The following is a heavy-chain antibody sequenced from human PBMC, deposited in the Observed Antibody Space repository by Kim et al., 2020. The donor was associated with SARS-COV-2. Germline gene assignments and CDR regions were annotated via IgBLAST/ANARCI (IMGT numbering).Heavy chain of an antibody. D-gene: IGHD6-13*01. CDR1: GGSVSSGSYY. Sequence: SETLSLTCTVSGGSVSSGSYYWSWIRQPPGKGLEWIGYIYYSGSTNYNPSLKSRVTISVDTSKNQFSLKLSSVTAADTAVYYCARAGKYSSSWSDAYGMDVWGQGTTVTVSS. CDR3: ARAGKYSSSWSDAYGMDV. J-gene: IGHJ6*02. CDR2: IYYSGST. V-gene: IGHV4-61*01.